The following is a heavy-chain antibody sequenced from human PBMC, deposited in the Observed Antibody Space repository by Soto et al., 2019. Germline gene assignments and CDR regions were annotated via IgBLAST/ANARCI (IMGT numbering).Heavy chain of an antibody. J-gene: IGHJ5*02. V-gene: IGHV1-69*13. Sequence: SVKVSCKASGGTFSSYAISWVRQAPGQGLEWMGGIIPIFGTAIYAQKFQGRATITADESTSTAYMELSSLRSEDTAVYYCARDAPYSTSWFNWFDPWGQGTLVTVSS. CDR3: ARDAPYSTSWFNWFDP. D-gene: IGHD6-13*01. CDR2: IIPIFGTA. CDR1: GGTFSSYA.